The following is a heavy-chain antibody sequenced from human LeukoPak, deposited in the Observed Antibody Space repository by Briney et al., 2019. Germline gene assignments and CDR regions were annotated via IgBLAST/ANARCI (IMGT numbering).Heavy chain of an antibody. CDR2: INPSGGST. CDR1: GYTFTSYY. CDR3: ARAGLDSGYVGDFDY. V-gene: IGHV1-46*01. Sequence: ASVKVSCKASGYTFTSYYMHWVRQAPGQGLEWMGIINPSGGSTSYAQKFQGRVTMTRDTSTSTVYMELSSLRSEDTAVYYCARAGLDSGYVGDFDYWGQGTLVTASS. D-gene: IGHD5-12*01. J-gene: IGHJ4*02.